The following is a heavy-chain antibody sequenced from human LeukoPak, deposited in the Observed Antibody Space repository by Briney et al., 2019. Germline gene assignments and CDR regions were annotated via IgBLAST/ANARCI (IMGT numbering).Heavy chain of an antibody. CDR3: AREAPSGSFADY. D-gene: IGHD1-26*01. Sequence: GGSLRLSCAASGFTFSNYSMNWVRQAPGKGLEWVSSISSRSSYIYYADSVKGRFTISRDNAKNTLFLQMDSLTEEDTAVYSCAREAPSGSFADYWGQGTLVTVSS. V-gene: IGHV3-21*01. J-gene: IGHJ4*02. CDR2: ISSRSSYI. CDR1: GFTFSNYS.